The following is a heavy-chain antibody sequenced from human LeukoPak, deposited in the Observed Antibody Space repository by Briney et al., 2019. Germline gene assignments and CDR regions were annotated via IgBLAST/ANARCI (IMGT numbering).Heavy chain of an antibody. D-gene: IGHD3-10*01. CDR2: VSGNGRSK. CDR3: AKCQWFGELTLSGLFDY. V-gene: IGHV3-30-3*02. CDR1: GFNFSNFA. Sequence: PGGSLGLSCAASGFNFSNFAMHWVRQAPGKGLEWVAVVSGNGRSKFSANSVKGRFTISRDNSKSTLFLQMNSLRAEDTAVYYCAKCQWFGELTLSGLFDYWGQGTLVTVSS. J-gene: IGHJ4*02.